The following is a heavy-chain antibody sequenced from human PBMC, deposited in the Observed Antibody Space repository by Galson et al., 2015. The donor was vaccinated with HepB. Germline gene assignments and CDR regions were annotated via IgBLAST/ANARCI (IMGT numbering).Heavy chain of an antibody. J-gene: IGHJ4*02. D-gene: IGHD1-1*01. V-gene: IGHV1-2*02. CDR3: ARPSTRITYDFDY. CDR1: GYTFTDSF. CDR2: INPNSGGT. Sequence: VKVSCKASGYTFTDSFIHWVRQAPGQGLEWMGWINPNSGGTKYAQKFLGRVTLTRDTSISTAYMEVSRLRSDDTAVYYCARPSTRITYDFDYWGQGALVTVSS.